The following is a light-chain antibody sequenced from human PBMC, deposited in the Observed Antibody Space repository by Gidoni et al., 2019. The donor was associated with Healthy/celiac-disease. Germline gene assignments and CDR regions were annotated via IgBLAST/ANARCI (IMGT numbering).Light chain of an antibody. J-gene: IGKJ1*01. V-gene: IGKV1-5*01. CDR2: DAS. CDR1: QSISNW. Sequence: DIQMHQSPSSLSASVGDRVTTTCRASQSISNWLAWYQKTPGNAPKLLISDASSLESGVPSRFSGSGSGTEFTLTISSLQPYDFATYYCQQYNSYWTFGQGTKVEIK. CDR3: QQYNSYWT.